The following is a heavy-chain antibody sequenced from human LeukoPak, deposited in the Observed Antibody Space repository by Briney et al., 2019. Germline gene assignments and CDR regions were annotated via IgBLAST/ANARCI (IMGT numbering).Heavy chain of an antibody. D-gene: IGHD3-16*01. CDR3: ARGAHYAWNS. Sequence: SGTLSLTCAVSGDSISNINWWWSWVRQPPGKVLEWIGEIHDGGSTTYHPSLKSRVTISVDKSKNQFSLTLTSVTAADTAVYFCARGAHYAWNSWGQGTLVTVSS. CDR1: GDSISNINW. CDR2: IHDGGST. J-gene: IGHJ4*02. V-gene: IGHV4-4*02.